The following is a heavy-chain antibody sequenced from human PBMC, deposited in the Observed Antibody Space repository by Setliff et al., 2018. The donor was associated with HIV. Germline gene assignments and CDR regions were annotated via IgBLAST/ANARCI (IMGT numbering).Heavy chain of an antibody. D-gene: IGHD3-22*01. V-gene: IGHV4-34*01. Sequence: SETLSLTCAVYGGSFSRYYWTWIRQPPGTGLEWIGEINHSGTTNYNPSLKSRVTVSVDTSKNQFSLNLNSVTAADTSVYYCARSRRGYYSVVGAFDVWGQGTTVTVSS. J-gene: IGHJ3*01. CDR3: ARSRRGYYSVVGAFDV. CDR1: GGSFSRYY. CDR2: INHSGTT.